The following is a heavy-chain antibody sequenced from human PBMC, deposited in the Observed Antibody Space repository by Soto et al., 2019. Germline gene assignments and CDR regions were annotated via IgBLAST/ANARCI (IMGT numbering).Heavy chain of an antibody. CDR2: IAYDGSSQ. CDR1: GFIFSNHA. J-gene: IGHJ4*02. D-gene: IGHD3-16*02. CDR3: VGELSSRRLDY. Sequence: QVQLVDSGGGMVQPGTSLRLSCAASGFIFSNHAMHWVRQAPGKGLEWVAGIAYDGSSQYYADSVRGRFTISRDNSRNTVYLQMRSLRVEDMAVYYCVGELSSRRLDYWGQGTLVTVSS. V-gene: IGHV3-30-3*01.